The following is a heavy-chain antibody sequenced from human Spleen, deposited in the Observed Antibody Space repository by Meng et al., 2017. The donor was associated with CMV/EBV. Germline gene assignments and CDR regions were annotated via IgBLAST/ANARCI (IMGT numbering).Heavy chain of an antibody. V-gene: IGHV3-7*01. CDR1: GFTFSSYS. CDR3: AKVGSSTRLERD. Sequence: GGSLRLSCAASGFTFSSYSMNWVRQAPRKGLEWVANINEDGTEKNYVDSVKGRFTISRDNVKNSVYLQMNSLRADDTAVYYCAKVGSSTRLERDWGQGTLVTVSS. J-gene: IGHJ4*02. D-gene: IGHD1-1*01. CDR2: INEDGTEK.